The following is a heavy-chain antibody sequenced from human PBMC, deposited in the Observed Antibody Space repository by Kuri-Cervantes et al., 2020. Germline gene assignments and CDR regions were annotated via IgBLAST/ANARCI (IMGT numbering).Heavy chain of an antibody. Sequence: ASVNVSCKASGYTFTSYDINWVRQATGQGLEGMGWISAYNGNTNYAQKLQGRVTMTTDTSTSTAYMELRSLRSDDTAVYYCARGPITMVRGVIITAYFDYWGQGTLVTVSS. D-gene: IGHD3-10*01. CDR3: ARGPITMVRGVIITAYFDY. J-gene: IGHJ4*02. CDR1: GYTFTSYD. CDR2: ISAYNGNT. V-gene: IGHV1-18*01.